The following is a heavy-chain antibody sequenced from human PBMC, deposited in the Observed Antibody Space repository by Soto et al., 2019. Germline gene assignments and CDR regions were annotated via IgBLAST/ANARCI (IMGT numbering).Heavy chain of an antibody. CDR1: GGSFSGYY. Sequence: TSETLSLTCAVYGGSFSGYYWSWIRQPPGKGLEWIGEINHSGSTNYNPSLKSRVTISVDTSKNQFSLKLSSVTAADTAVYYCARGKWELRSGFDYWGQGTLVTVSS. J-gene: IGHJ4*02. V-gene: IGHV4-34*01. D-gene: IGHD1-26*01. CDR3: ARGKWELRSGFDY. CDR2: INHSGST.